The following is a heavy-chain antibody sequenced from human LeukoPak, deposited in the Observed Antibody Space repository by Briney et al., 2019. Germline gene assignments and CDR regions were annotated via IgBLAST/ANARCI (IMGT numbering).Heavy chain of an antibody. CDR3: AREGIAVAGTTGPFDY. D-gene: IGHD6-19*01. V-gene: IGHV4-39*02. CDR1: GGSISSSSYY. J-gene: IGHJ4*02. Sequence: SETLSLTCTVSGGSISSSSYYWGWIRQPPGKGLEWIGSIYYSGSTYYNPSLKSRVTISVDTSKNQFSLKLSSVTAADTAVYYCAREGIAVAGTTGPFDYWGQGTLVTVSS. CDR2: IYYSGST.